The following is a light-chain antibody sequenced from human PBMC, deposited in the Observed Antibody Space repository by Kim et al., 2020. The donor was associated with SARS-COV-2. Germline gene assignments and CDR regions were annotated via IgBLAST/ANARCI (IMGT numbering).Light chain of an antibody. V-gene: IGKV3-20*01. CDR1: QSVSNKY. Sequence: LSPGESSTLSCRASQSVSNKYLAWYQQKPGQSPRLLISGASSRATGIPDRFSGSGSGTDFTLTINRLEPEDFAVYYCQQYSRSPVTFGQGTKLEI. CDR2: GAS. J-gene: IGKJ2*01. CDR3: QQYSRSPVT.